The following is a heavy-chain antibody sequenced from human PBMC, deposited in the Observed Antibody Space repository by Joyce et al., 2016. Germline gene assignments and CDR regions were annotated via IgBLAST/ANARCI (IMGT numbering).Heavy chain of an antibody. J-gene: IGHJ4*02. CDR3: ARRVDDFWSGYLRRPYYFDY. V-gene: IGHV4-39*01. D-gene: IGHD3-3*01. CDR1: GASISSSRYY. Sequence: QLHLQESGPGLVKPSETLSLTCTVSGASISSSRYYWGWIRQPPGKGLGWFGSNYFGVNAYYNPSLKSRVSISVDTSNNQFSLRLTSVTAADTAVYYCARRVDDFWSGYLRRPYYFDYWGQGTLVTVSS. CDR2: NYFGVNA.